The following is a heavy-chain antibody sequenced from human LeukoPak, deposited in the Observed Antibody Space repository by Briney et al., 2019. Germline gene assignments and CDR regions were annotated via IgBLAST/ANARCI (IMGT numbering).Heavy chain of an antibody. CDR1: GFTFSSYW. CDR2: IKQDGSEK. J-gene: IGHJ4*02. D-gene: IGHD2-15*01. Sequence: PGGSLRLSCAASGFTFSSYWMSWVRQAPGKGLEWVANIKQDGSEKYYVDSVKGRFTISRDNAKNSLYLQMNSLRAEDTAVYYCARHRYMRWYYFDYWGQGTLVTVSS. V-gene: IGHV3-7*01. CDR3: ARHRYMRWYYFDY.